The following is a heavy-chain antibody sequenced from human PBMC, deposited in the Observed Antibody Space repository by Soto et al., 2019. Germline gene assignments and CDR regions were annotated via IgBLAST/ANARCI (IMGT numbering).Heavy chain of an antibody. CDR3: ASSSNTRAFDY. CDR2: ISAYNGNT. CDR1: GYTFTSYA. V-gene: IGHV1-18*01. Sequence: ASVKVSCKASGYTFTSYAMHWVRQAPGQGLEWMGWISAYNGNTNYAQKLQGRVTMTTDTSTSTAYMELRSLRSDDTAVYYCASSSNTRAFDYWGQGTLVTVSS. J-gene: IGHJ4*02. D-gene: IGHD3-10*01.